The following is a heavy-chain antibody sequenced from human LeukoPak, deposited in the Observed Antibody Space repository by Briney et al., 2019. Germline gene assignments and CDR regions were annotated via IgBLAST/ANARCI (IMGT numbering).Heavy chain of an antibody. V-gene: IGHV1-69*04. CDR1: GGTFSSYA. CDR2: IIPILGIA. Sequence: SVKVSCKASGGTFSSYAISWVRQAPGQGLEWMGRIIPILGIANYARKFQGRVTITADKSTSTAYMELSSLRSEDTAVYYCALASQLYYYYGMDVWGQGTTVTVSS. D-gene: IGHD1-1*01. J-gene: IGHJ6*02. CDR3: ALASQLYYYYGMDV.